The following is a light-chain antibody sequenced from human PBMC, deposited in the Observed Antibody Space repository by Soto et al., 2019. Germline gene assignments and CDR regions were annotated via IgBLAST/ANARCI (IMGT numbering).Light chain of an antibody. CDR1: QSITTY. Sequence: EIQMTQAPSSLSASVGDIVTITCRASQSITTYLNWYQQTSGEAPKLLIYAASSLQSGVPSRFSGSGSGTDFTLTISCLQSEDFATYYCQQYYSFPWKFGQGTKVDIK. J-gene: IGKJ1*01. CDR2: AAS. CDR3: QQYYSFPWK. V-gene: IGKV1-39*01.